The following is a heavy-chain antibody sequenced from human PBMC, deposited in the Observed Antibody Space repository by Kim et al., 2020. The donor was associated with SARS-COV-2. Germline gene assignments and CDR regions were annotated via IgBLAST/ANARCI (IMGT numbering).Heavy chain of an antibody. J-gene: IGHJ6*02. CDR3: AKPRGDGYNYYYYGMDV. V-gene: IGHV3-30*18. CDR1: GFTFSSYG. CDR2: ISYDGSNK. D-gene: IGHD3-10*01. Sequence: SCAASGFTFSSYGMHWVRQAPGKGLEWVAVISYDGSNKYYADSVKGRFTISRDNSKNTLYLQMNSLRAEDTAVYYCAKPRGDGYNYYYYGMDVWGQGTTVTVSS.